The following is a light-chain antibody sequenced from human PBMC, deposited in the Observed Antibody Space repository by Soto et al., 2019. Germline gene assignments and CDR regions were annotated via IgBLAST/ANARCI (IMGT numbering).Light chain of an antibody. CDR1: QSLSSN. CDR2: GAS. Sequence: EIVMTQSPATLSVSPGERATLSCRASQSLSSNLAWYQQKPGQAHRLLIYGASTRATGIPARFSGSGSGTEFTLTISSLQSEDFAVYYCQQYNNWPRTFGQGTKVEIK. V-gene: IGKV3-15*01. CDR3: QQYNNWPRT. J-gene: IGKJ1*01.